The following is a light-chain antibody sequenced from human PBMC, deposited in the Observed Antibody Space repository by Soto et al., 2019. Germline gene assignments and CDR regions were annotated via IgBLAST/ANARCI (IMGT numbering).Light chain of an antibody. CDR3: QQYGSSPPIT. V-gene: IGKV3-20*01. CDR2: GAS. CDR1: QSVSSSY. Sequence: EIVLTQSPGTLSLSPGERATLSCRASQSVSSSYLAWYQQKPGQAPRHLIYGASSRATGIPDRFSGSGSGKDFTLTISRLELEDFAVYYCQQYGSSPPITFGQGTRREIK. J-gene: IGKJ5*01.